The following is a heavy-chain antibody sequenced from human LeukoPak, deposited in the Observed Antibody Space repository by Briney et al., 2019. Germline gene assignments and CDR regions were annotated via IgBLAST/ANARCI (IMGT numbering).Heavy chain of an antibody. V-gene: IGHV3-23*01. J-gene: IGHJ3*02. D-gene: IGHD3-22*01. CDR2: ISGSGGST. Sequence: PGGSLRLSCAASGFTFSSYAMSWVRQALGKGLEWVSAISGSGGSTYYADSVKGRFTISRDNSKNTLYLQMNSLRAEDTAVYYCARDQFYDSSGYERAFDIWGQGTMVTVSS. CDR1: GFTFSSYA. CDR3: ARDQFYDSSGYERAFDI.